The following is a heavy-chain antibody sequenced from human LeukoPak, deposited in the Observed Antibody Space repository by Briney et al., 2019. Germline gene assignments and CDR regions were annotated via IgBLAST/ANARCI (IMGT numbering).Heavy chain of an antibody. D-gene: IGHD3-3*01. Sequence: GGSLRLSCVGSGFTLSSYAMSWVRQAPGKGLEWVSAISGSGGSTYYADSVKGRFTISRDNSKNTLYLQMNSLRAEDTAVYYCAKVPHLIGSGYYYFDYWGQGTLVTVSS. CDR3: AKVPHLIGSGYYYFDY. J-gene: IGHJ4*02. V-gene: IGHV3-23*01. CDR2: ISGSGGST. CDR1: GFTLSSYA.